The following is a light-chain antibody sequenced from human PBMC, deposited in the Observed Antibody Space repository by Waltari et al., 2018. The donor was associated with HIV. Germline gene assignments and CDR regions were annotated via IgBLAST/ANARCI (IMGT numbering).Light chain of an antibody. Sequence: QPKMTQAPSASKTPGPRITMSCSGGRSNIGNTFIPWYQQFPGLSPRLVIYRNDQRPTGVPGRFSGSKSGTSAFLAITGLRLEDEATYICASWDDTLGHWIFGGGTKLTVL. V-gene: IGLV1-47*01. J-gene: IGLJ3*02. CDR2: RND. CDR3: ASWDDTLGHWI. CDR1: RSNIGNTF.